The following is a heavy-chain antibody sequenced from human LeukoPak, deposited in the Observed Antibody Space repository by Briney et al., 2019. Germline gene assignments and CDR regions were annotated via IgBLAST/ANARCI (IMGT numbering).Heavy chain of an antibody. Sequence: PGGSLRLSCAASGFTLSGSDVHWVRQASGKGLEWIGRIKTEPENYVTAYVESVKGRFTISRDDSKNTAYLQMNSLKTEDTAVYYCIRRNIAASWCFDLWGRGTLVTVSS. CDR1: GFTLSGSD. CDR3: IRRNIAASWCFDL. D-gene: IGHD6-25*01. J-gene: IGHJ2*01. V-gene: IGHV3-73*01. CDR2: IKTEPENYVT.